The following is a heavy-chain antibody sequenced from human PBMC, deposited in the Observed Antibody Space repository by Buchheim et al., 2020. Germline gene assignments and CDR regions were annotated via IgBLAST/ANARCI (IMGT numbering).Heavy chain of an antibody. D-gene: IGHD4-23*01. CDR2: ISYDGSNK. V-gene: IGHV3-30*18. J-gene: IGHJ4*02. Sequence: QVQLVESGGGVVQPGRSLRLSCAASGFTFSSYGMHWVRQAPGKGLEWVAVISYDGSNKYYADSVKGRFTISRDNSKNTLYLQMNSLRAEDTAVYCCAKDTDGGLDYWGQGTL. CDR3: AKDTDGGLDY. CDR1: GFTFSSYG.